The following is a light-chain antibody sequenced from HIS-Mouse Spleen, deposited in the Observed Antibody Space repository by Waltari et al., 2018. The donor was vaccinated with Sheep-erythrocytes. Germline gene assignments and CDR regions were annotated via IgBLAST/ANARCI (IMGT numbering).Light chain of an antibody. CDR2: DVS. CDR3: CSYAGSYTFVV. J-gene: IGLJ2*01. Sequence: QSALTQPRSVSGSPGQSVTISCTGTSSAVGGYHYVSWYQQHPGKAPKLIISDVSKRPSGVPDRFSGSKSGNTASLTISGLQAEDEADYYCCSYAGSYTFVVFGGGTKLTVL. V-gene: IGLV2-11*01. CDR1: SSAVGGYHY.